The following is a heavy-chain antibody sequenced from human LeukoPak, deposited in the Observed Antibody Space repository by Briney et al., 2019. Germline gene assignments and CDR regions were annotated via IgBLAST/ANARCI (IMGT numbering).Heavy chain of an antibody. CDR3: VRTKAGQGNWFDP. CDR2: IYSAGST. Sequence: EGSLRLSCAAHGFTVSSDYMSWVRQAPGKGLEWISIIYSAGSTYYADSVKGRFTISRDNSKNTVHLQMNSLRAEDTAVYYCVRTKAGQGNWFDPWGQGTLVTVSS. CDR1: GFTVSSDY. V-gene: IGHV3-53*01. D-gene: IGHD6-19*01. J-gene: IGHJ5*02.